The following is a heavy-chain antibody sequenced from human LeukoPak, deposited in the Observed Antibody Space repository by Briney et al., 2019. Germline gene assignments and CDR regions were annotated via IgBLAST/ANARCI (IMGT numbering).Heavy chain of an antibody. Sequence: SVKVSCKASGYTFTGYYMHWVRQAPGQGLEWMGWMNPNSGNTGYTQNFQGRVTFTRNTSIRTAYIELSSLRSEDTAVYYCVRGASRSFDLWGPGTLVTVSS. CDR2: MNPNSGNT. CDR3: VRGASRSFDL. V-gene: IGHV1-8*03. J-gene: IGHJ4*02. CDR1: GYTFTGYY.